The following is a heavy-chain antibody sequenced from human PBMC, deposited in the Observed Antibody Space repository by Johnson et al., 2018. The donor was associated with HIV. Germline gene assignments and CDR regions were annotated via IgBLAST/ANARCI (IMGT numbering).Heavy chain of an antibody. CDR3: ARDLAVRSGWYAFDI. V-gene: IGHV3-20*04. D-gene: IGHD6-13*01. Sequence: VQLVESGGGVARPGGSLRLSCAASGFTFDDYGMSWIRQTPGKGLEWVSGVNWNGGRTGYADSVKGRFTISRDNAENSLYLQMNSLRADDTAVYYCARDLAVRSGWYAFDIWGQGTMVTVSS. CDR1: GFTFDDYG. CDR2: VNWNGGRT. J-gene: IGHJ3*02.